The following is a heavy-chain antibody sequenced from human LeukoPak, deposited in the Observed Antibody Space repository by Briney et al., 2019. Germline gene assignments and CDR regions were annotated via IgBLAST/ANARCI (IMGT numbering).Heavy chain of an antibody. CDR3: ARESSWAPDY. CDR2: ISGSGNRT. V-gene: IGHV3-23*01. J-gene: IGHJ4*02. Sequence: GGSLRLSCAVSGFTFTSYAISWVRQAPGKGLEWVSTISGSGNRTYYANSVKGRFTLSRDKSKNTVYLQMNSLRAEDTAVYYCARESSWAPDYRGQGTLVTVSS. D-gene: IGHD1-26*01. CDR1: GFTFTSYA.